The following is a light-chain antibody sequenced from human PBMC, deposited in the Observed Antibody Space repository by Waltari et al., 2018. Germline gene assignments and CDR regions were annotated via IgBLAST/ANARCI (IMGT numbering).Light chain of an antibody. CDR2: DAS. CDR1: QNLNTF. Sequence: DIQMTQSPSPVSASLGARVTITCRASQNLNTFLSWYQQKPGAVPNLLIYDASTLERGVPSRFSGSGSGTHFTLTISGLQPEDFAVYYCQQRSNWPPMYTFGQGTKLEIK. CDR3: QQRSNWPPMYT. V-gene: IGKV1-5*01. J-gene: IGKJ2*01.